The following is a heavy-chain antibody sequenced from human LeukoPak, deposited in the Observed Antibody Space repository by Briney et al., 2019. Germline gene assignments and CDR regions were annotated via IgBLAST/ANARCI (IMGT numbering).Heavy chain of an antibody. D-gene: IGHD6-19*01. V-gene: IGHV3-53*01. CDR1: GFTFSSYS. Sequence: GGSLRLSCAASGFTFSSYSMNWVRQAPGKGLEWVSVIYSGGSTYYADSVKGRFTISRDNSKNTLYLQMNSLRAEDTAVYYCARDLVGSGWSWGQGTMVTVSS. J-gene: IGHJ3*01. CDR2: IYSGGST. CDR3: ARDLVGSGWS.